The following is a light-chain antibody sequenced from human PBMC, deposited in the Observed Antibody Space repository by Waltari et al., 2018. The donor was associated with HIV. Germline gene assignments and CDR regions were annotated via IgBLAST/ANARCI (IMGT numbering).Light chain of an antibody. Sequence: EIVLTQSPATLSLSPGEIATLSGRASQSVSSYLAWYQQKPGQAPRLLIYYASNRATGIPARFSGSGSGTDFTLTISSLEPEDFAVYYCQQRSIWPLITFGQGTRLEIK. CDR3: QQRSIWPLIT. J-gene: IGKJ5*01. CDR1: QSVSSY. V-gene: IGKV3-11*01. CDR2: YAS.